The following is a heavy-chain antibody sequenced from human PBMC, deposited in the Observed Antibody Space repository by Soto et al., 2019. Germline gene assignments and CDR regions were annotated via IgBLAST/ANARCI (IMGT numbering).Heavy chain of an antibody. V-gene: IGHV4-59*08. D-gene: IGHD6-19*01. Sequence: SETLSLTCTVSGGSISSYYWSWVRQPPGKGLEWIGYMYYRGSTNYNPSLKSRVTISVDTSKNQLSLKLNSVTAADAAVYYCARAVFRYSSSTTSYYYGLDVWGQGTTVTVSS. CDR3: ARAVFRYSSSTTSYYYGLDV. CDR2: MYYRGST. J-gene: IGHJ6*02. CDR1: GGSISSYY.